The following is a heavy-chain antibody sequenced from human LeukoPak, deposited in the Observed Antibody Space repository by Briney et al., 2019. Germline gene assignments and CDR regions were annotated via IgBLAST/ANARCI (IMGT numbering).Heavy chain of an antibody. Sequence: ASVKVSCKASGYTFPSYFMHWVRQAPGQGLEWMGIINPTGGSTTYAQQFQGRVTMTRDTSTSTVYMELSSLRSEDTAVYYCARSDDILTGYRNWFDPCGQGTLVTVSS. J-gene: IGHJ5*02. CDR2: INPTGGST. V-gene: IGHV1-46*01. CDR3: ARSDDILTGYRNWFDP. D-gene: IGHD3-9*01. CDR1: GYTFPSYF.